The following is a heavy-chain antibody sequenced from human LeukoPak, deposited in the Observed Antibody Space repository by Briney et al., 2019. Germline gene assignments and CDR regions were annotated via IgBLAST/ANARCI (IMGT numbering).Heavy chain of an antibody. J-gene: IGHJ4*02. CDR2: IYYSGST. D-gene: IGHD4-23*01. Sequence: SETLSLTCTVSGGSISSSSYYWGWIRQPPGKGLEWIGSIYYSGSTYYNPSLKSRVTMSVDTSKNQFSLKLSSVTAADTAVYYCARDDGYGGNLTPFDYWGQGTLITVSS. V-gene: IGHV4-39*07. CDR1: GGSISSSSYY. CDR3: ARDDGYGGNLTPFDY.